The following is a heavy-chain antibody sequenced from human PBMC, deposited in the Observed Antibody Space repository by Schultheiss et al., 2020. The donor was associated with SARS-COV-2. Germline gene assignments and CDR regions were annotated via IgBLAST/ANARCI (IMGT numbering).Heavy chain of an antibody. CDR3: ARSEYGVSSAFDM. D-gene: IGHD6-6*01. Sequence: SQTLSLTCTVSGGSISSYYWSWIRQPAGKGLEWIGYIYYSGSTNYNPSLKSRVTISVDTSKNQFSLKLNSVTAADTAVYYCARSEYGVSSAFDMWGQGTMVTVSS. CDR2: IYYSGST. CDR1: GGSISSYY. V-gene: IGHV4-59*12. J-gene: IGHJ3*02.